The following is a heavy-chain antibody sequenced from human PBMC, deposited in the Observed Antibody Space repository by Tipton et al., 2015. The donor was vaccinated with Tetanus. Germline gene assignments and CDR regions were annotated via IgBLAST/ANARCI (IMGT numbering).Heavy chain of an antibody. CDR3: ARHLYGYWFDP. J-gene: IGHJ5*02. CDR2: IYFQGST. CDR1: GASISDKKYY. D-gene: IGHD5-24*01. Sequence: TLSLTCTVSGASISDKKYYWGWIRQPPGKGLEWIASIYFQGSTYYSPSLKGRLTIDVDTSQNLFSLRLTSVTAADTAVYYCARHLYGYWFDPWGQGALVTVSS. V-gene: IGHV4-39*02.